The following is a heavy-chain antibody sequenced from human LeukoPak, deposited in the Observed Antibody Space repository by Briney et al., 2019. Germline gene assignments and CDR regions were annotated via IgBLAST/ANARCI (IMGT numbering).Heavy chain of an antibody. Sequence: GGSLRLSCAASGFTFSRYWMHWVRQAPGKGLVWVSRINSDGSSTDYADSVKGRFTISRDNSKNTLYLQMNSLRAEDTAVYYCAKMGDCSSTSCPPLPYYYYGMDVWGKGTTVTVSS. CDR3: AKMGDCSSTSCPPLPYYYYGMDV. CDR2: INSDGSST. CDR1: GFTFSRYW. V-gene: IGHV3-74*01. J-gene: IGHJ6*04. D-gene: IGHD2-2*01.